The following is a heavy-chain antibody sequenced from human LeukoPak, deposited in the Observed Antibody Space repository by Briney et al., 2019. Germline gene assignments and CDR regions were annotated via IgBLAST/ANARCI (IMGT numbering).Heavy chain of an antibody. D-gene: IGHD2-15*01. CDR1: GFTFSSYG. J-gene: IGHJ4*02. Sequence: GGSLRLSCAASGFTFSSYGMHWVRQAPGKGLEWVAFIRYDGSNKYYADSVKGRFTISGDNSKNTLYLQMNSLRAEDTAVYYCAPGGGTVADYWGQGTLVTVSS. CDR2: IRYDGSNK. CDR3: APGGGTVADY. V-gene: IGHV3-30*02.